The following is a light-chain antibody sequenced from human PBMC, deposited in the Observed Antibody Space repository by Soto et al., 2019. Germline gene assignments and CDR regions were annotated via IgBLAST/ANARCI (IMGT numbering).Light chain of an antibody. CDR1: QSISKW. CDR3: QQYNSYSPEA. CDR2: DAS. J-gene: IGKJ1*01. V-gene: IGKV1-5*01. Sequence: DIQMTQSPSTLSASVGDRVTITFRASQSISKWLSWYQQQPGKAPNLLIYDASSLESGVPSRFSGSGSGTEFTLTITSLQPDDFATYYCQQYNSYSPEAFGQGTKVDIK.